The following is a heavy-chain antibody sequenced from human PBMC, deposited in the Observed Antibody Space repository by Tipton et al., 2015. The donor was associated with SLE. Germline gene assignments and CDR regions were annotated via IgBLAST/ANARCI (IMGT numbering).Heavy chain of an antibody. V-gene: IGHV4-34*01. Sequence: TLSLTCVISGESFNNNYWSWVRQPPGKGLEWIGEVNHRGSTHYNPSLKSRVTISGDTSKNQFSLKLSSVTAADTAVYYCAKAFPSSSSWYLHPWGQGSLVTVSS. CDR2: VNHRGST. J-gene: IGHJ5*02. CDR3: AKAFPSSSSWYLHP. CDR1: GESFNNNY. D-gene: IGHD6-13*01.